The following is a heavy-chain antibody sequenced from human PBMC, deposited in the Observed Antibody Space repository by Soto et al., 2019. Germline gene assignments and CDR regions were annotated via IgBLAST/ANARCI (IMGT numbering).Heavy chain of an antibody. CDR1: GFTFSSYG. V-gene: IGHV3-30*18. J-gene: IGHJ6*02. CDR2: ISYDGSNK. CDR3: AKDSRDYDFWSGYYFDYYYYGMDV. D-gene: IGHD3-3*01. Sequence: QVQLVESGGGVVQPGRSLRLSCAASGFTFSSYGMHWVHQAPGKGLEWVAVISYDGSNKYYADSVKGRFTISRDNSKNTLYLQMNSLRAEDTAVYYCAKDSRDYDFWSGYYFDYYYYGMDVWGQGTTVTVSS.